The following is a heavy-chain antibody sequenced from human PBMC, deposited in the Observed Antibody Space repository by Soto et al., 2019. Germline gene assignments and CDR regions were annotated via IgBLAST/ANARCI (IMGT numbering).Heavy chain of an antibody. D-gene: IGHD4-17*01. V-gene: IGHV3-73*01. CDR2: IRSKANSYAT. Sequence: GGSLRLSCAASGFTFSGSAMHWVRQASGKGLEWVGRIRSKANSYATAYAASVKGRFTISRDDSKNTAYLQMNSLKTEDTAVYNSTRHTDPDYGDYYYYGMDVCGRGNTVTVSS. CDR1: GFTFSGSA. CDR3: TRHTDPDYGDYYYYGMDV. J-gene: IGHJ6*02.